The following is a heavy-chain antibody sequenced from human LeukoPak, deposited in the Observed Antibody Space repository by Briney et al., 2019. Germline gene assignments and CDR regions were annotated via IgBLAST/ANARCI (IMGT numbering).Heavy chain of an antibody. CDR1: GYTLTELS. Sequence: ASVKVSCKASGYTLTELSMHWVRQAPGKGLEWMGGFDPEDGETIYAQKFQGRVTMTEDTSTDTAYMELSSLRSEDTAVYYCATSDSSGYYYFDYWGQGTLVTVSS. CDR3: ATSDSSGYYYFDY. D-gene: IGHD3-22*01. V-gene: IGHV1-24*01. J-gene: IGHJ4*02. CDR2: FDPEDGET.